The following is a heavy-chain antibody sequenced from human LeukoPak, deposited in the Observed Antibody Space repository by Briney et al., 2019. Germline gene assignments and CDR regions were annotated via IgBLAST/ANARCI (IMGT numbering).Heavy chain of an antibody. D-gene: IGHD6-13*01. CDR1: GGSISSYY. V-gene: IGHV4-59*12. CDR2: IYYSGST. CDR3: ARGRARGYSTVGWFDP. Sequence: SETLSLTCTVSGGSISSYYWSWIRQPPGKGLEWIGYIYYSGSTNYNPSFKSRVTISVDTSKNQFSLKLSSVTAADTAVYYCARGRARGYSTVGWFDPWGQGTLVTVSS. J-gene: IGHJ5*02.